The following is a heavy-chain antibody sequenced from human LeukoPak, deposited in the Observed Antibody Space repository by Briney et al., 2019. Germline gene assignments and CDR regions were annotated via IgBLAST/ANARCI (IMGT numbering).Heavy chain of an antibody. J-gene: IGHJ6*03. D-gene: IGHD1-26*01. CDR3: ARDSGSFFYYYMDV. Sequence: PSETLSLTCTVSGGSISSYYWSWIRQPPGKGLEWIGYIYYSGSTNYNPSLKSRVTISVDTSKNQFSLKLSSVTAADTAVYYCARDSGSFFYYYMDVWGTGTTVTVSS. CDR1: GGSISSYY. CDR2: IYYSGST. V-gene: IGHV4-59*12.